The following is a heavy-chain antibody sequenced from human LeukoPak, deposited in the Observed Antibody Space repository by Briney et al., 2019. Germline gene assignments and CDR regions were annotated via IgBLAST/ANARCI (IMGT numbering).Heavy chain of an antibody. Sequence: GGSLRLSCAASGFTFSSYAMSWVRQAPGKGLEWVSAISGSGGSTYYADSVRGRFTISRDNSKNTLYLQMNSLRAEDTAVYYCAKFRGRTPDGPFDYWGQGTLVTVSS. J-gene: IGHJ4*02. CDR3: AKFRGRTPDGPFDY. CDR2: ISGSGGST. V-gene: IGHV3-23*01. CDR1: GFTFSSYA. D-gene: IGHD3-16*01.